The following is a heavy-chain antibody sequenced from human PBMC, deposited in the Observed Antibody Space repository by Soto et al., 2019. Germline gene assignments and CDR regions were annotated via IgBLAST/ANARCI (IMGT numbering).Heavy chain of an antibody. CDR2: IYHSGST. Sequence: QVQLQESGPGLVKPSGTLSLTCAVSGGSISSSNWWSWVRQPPGKGLEWIGEIYHSGSTNYIPSLQSTATIPVVKSTNLFFLKLGSATAADTAIYYCASRRVVGEGGAHWGQGTLVTVSS. CDR3: ASRRVVGEGGAH. V-gene: IGHV4-4*02. J-gene: IGHJ4*02. D-gene: IGHD2-2*01. CDR1: GGSISSSNW.